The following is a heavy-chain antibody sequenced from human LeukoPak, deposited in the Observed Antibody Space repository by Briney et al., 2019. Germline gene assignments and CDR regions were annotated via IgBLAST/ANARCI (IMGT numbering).Heavy chain of an antibody. V-gene: IGHV3-7*04. J-gene: IGHJ4*02. Sequence: GGPLRLSCAASRFTFSNYWMSWVRQAPGKGLEWVANKTEDRNEKYYVDSVKGRFTISRDNAKKSLHLQMNSLRAEDTAVYYCARGRRLGLNTYYFDYWGQGTLVTVSS. CDR3: ARGRRLGLNTYYFDY. D-gene: IGHD6-19*01. CDR1: RFTFSNYW. CDR2: KTEDRNEK.